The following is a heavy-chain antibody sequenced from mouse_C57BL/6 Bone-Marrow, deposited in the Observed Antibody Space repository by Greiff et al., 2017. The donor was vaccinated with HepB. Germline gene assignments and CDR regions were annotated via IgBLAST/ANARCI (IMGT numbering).Heavy chain of an antibody. CDR2: ISNGGGST. CDR1: GFTFSDYY. J-gene: IGHJ4*01. V-gene: IGHV5-12*01. CDR3: ARHVRQLRPDYYAMDY. Sequence: EVKLMESGGGLVQPGGSLKLSCAASGFTFSDYYMYWVRQTPEKRLEWVAYISNGGGSTYYPDTVKGRFTISRDNAKNTLYLQMSRLKSEDTAMYYCARHVRQLRPDYYAMDYWGQGTSVTVSS. D-gene: IGHD3-2*02.